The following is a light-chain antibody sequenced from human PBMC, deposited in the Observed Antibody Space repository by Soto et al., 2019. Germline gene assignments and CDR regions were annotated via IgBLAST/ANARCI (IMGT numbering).Light chain of an antibody. J-gene: IGLJ1*01. CDR2: EVS. Sequence: QSALTQPASVSGSPGQSITISCTGTSSDVGGNKYVSWYQQYPGKVPKLMIYEVSNRPSGVSNRFSGSKSGNTASLTISGLQAEDEADYYCSSYTSSSTRVFGTGTKVTVL. CDR3: SSYTSSSTRV. CDR1: SSDVGGNKY. V-gene: IGLV2-14*01.